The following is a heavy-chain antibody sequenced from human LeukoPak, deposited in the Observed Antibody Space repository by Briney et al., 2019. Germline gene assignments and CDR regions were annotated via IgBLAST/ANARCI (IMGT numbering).Heavy chain of an antibody. V-gene: IGHV1-18*01. D-gene: IGHD3-22*01. CDR3: ARSYDSSGTNWFDP. J-gene: IGHJ5*02. CDR1: GYTFTSYG. Sequence: GASVKVSCKASGYTFTSYGISWVRQAPGQGLEWMGRISAYNGNTNYAQKLQGRVTMTTDTSTSTAYMELRSLRSDDTAVYYCARSYDSSGTNWFDPWGQGTLVTVSS. CDR2: ISAYNGNT.